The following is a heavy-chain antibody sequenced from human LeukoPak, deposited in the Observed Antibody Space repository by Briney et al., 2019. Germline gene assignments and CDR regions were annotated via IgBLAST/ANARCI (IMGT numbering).Heavy chain of an antibody. CDR3: ARELSRDHSSWHDEAN. CDR2: IYHSGST. J-gene: IGHJ4*02. CDR1: GYSISSGYY. V-gene: IGHV4-38-2*02. Sequence: SETLSLTCTVSGYSISSGYYWGWIRQPPGKGLEWIGSIYHSGSTYYNPSLKSRVTISVHTSKNQFSLKLSSVTAADTAVYYCARELSRDHSSWHDEANWGQGTLVTVSS. D-gene: IGHD6-13*01.